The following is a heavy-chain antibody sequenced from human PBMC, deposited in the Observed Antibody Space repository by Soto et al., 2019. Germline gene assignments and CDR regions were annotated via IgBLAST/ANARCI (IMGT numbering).Heavy chain of an antibody. J-gene: IGHJ6*03. CDR3: ARLDYYGSGSYYSELAYYYYYMDV. D-gene: IGHD3-10*01. CDR1: GGSISSSSYY. Sequence: SKTLSLTCTVSGGSISSSSYYWGWIRQPPGKGLEWIGSIYYSGSTYYNPSLKSRVTISVDTSKNQFSLKLSSVTAADTAVYYCARLDYYGSGSYYSELAYYYYYMDVWGKGTTVTVSS. V-gene: IGHV4-39*01. CDR2: IYYSGST.